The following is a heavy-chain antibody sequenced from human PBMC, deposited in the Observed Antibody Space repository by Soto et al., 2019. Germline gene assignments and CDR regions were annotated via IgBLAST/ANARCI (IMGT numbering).Heavy chain of an antibody. CDR1: GFTFSGYW. J-gene: IGHJ4*02. D-gene: IGHD4-17*01. CDR2: INSDGSST. V-gene: IGHV3-74*01. CDR3: AREAPYGDPSDY. Sequence: EVQLVEYGGGLVQPGGSLRLSCAASGFTFSGYWMHWVRQAPGKGLVWVSRINSDGSSTSYADSVKGRFTISRDNAKNTLYLQMNSLRAEDTAVYYCAREAPYGDPSDYWGQGTLVTVSS.